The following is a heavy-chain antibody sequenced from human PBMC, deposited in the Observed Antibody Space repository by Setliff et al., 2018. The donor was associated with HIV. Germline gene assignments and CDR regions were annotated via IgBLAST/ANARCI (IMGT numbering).Heavy chain of an antibody. CDR1: GGSISSDTYH. D-gene: IGHD6-13*01. J-gene: IGHJ5*02. CDR2: INTSGST. V-gene: IGHV4-61*02. CDR3: ARDFKRYNSPCRFDP. Sequence: PSETLSLTCTVSGGSISSDTYHYSWIRQPAGKGLEWIGRINTSGSTNYNPSLKSRVTISVDKSQNQFSLKLSSVTAADTAVYYCARDFKRYNSPCRFDPWGQGALVTVSS.